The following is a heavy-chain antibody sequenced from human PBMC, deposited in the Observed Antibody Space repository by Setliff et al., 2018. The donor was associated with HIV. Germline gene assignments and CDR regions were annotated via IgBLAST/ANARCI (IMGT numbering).Heavy chain of an antibody. CDR2: IYYSGNT. D-gene: IGHD1-26*01. CDR3: ARGWGDNSFDS. V-gene: IGHV4-59*11. CDR1: GASISSHY. Sequence: PSETLSLTCTVSGASISSHYWAWIRQSPGKGLEWIGYIYYSGNTNYSPSLKSRVTISVHTSKNQFSLRLRSVTAADPAVYYCARGWGDNSFDSWGQGTLVTVSS. J-gene: IGHJ5*01.